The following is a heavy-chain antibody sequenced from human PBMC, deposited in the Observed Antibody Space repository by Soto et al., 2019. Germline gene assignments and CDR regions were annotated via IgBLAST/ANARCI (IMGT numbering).Heavy chain of an antibody. J-gene: IGHJ5*02. CDR3: VKNRGNYDA. CDR1: GFSYSNND. V-gene: IGHV3-23*01. Sequence: GGSLRLSCAASGFSYSNNDMTWVRQAPGKGPEWVSTISGGGSTYYADSVKGRFTISRDNSKSMLYLQMNSLRAEDTALYFCVKNRGNYDAWGQGTLVTVSS. CDR2: ISGGGST. D-gene: IGHD3-16*01.